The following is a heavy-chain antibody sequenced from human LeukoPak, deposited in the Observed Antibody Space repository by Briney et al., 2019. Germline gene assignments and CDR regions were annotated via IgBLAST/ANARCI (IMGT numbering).Heavy chain of an antibody. CDR1: GGSFSGYY. CDR3: ARDSVLRGLYYYYMDV. V-gene: IGHV4-4*07. D-gene: IGHD2-15*01. Sequence: PSETLSLTCAVYGGSFSGYYWSWIRQPAGKGLEWIGRIYTSGSTNYNPSLKSRVTMSVDTSKNQFSLKLSSVTAADTAVYYCARDSVLRGLYYYYMDVWGKGFTVTISS. J-gene: IGHJ6*03. CDR2: IYTSGST.